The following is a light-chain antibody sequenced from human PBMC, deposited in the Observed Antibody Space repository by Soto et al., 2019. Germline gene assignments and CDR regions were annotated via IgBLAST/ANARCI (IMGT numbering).Light chain of an antibody. CDR2: EVT. J-gene: IGLJ1*01. CDR1: SSDVGGYDY. CDR3: SSHTSRSTPRV. V-gene: IGLV2-14*01. Sequence: QSALTQPASVSGSPGQSITISCTGTSSDVGGYDYVSWYQQHPGKAPKLIIYEVTNRPSGVSNRFSGSKSGNTAALIISGRQAEDESDYYCSSHTSRSTPRVFGTGTKLTVL.